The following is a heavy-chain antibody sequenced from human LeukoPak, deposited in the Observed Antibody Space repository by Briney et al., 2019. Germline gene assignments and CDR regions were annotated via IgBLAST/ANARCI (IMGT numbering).Heavy chain of an antibody. J-gene: IGHJ6*02. V-gene: IGHV3-21*01. CDR1: GFTFSTYT. CDR3: ARPDYSSNRYGMDV. D-gene: IGHD4-11*01. CDR2: IGSTTTYI. Sequence: GGSLRLSCAASGFTFSTYTLSWVRQAPGKGLEWVSSIGSTTTYIFYADSVQGRFTISRDNAKNSLYLQMNSLRAEDTAAYYCARPDYSSNRYGMDVLGQGTTVAVSS.